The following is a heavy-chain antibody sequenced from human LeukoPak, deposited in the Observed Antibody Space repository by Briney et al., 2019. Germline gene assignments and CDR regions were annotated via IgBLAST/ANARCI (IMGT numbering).Heavy chain of an antibody. CDR3: ARGPGALCSGGSCSPKPPFDY. Sequence: KPGGSLRLSCAASGFTFSSNSMAWVRQAPGKGLEWVSSISSGSTYKYYADSVKGRFTISRDNAKNSLYLQMNSLRAEDAAVYYCARGPGALCSGGSCSPKPPFDYWGQGTLVTVSS. CDR2: ISSGSTYK. V-gene: IGHV3-21*01. CDR1: GFTFSSNS. D-gene: IGHD2-15*01. J-gene: IGHJ4*02.